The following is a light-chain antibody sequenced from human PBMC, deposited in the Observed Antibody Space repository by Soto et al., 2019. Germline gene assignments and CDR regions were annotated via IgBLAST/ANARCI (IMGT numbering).Light chain of an antibody. Sequence: QAVVTQEPSLTVSPGGTVTLTCASSTGPVTSDYYPNWFQQKPGQAPRPLIYSISNKHSWTPARFSGSLLGDKAALTLSGVQPEDEAEYYCLLYYGGAQVFGGGTKLTVL. V-gene: IGLV7-43*01. CDR3: LLYYGGAQV. J-gene: IGLJ3*02. CDR2: SIS. CDR1: TGPVTSDYY.